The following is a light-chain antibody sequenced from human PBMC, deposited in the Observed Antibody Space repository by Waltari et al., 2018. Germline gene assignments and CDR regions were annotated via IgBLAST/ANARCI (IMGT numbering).Light chain of an antibody. V-gene: IGKV3D-15*01. CDR2: DAS. Sequence: EVVMTQSPATLSVSPGEGATVSCRASESVRTNVAWYQQTPGQAPRLIIYDASPRATGIPERFSGSGSGTEFILSISSLQSEDFAIYYCQQYNKWPPWTFGQGTKVEIK. CDR3: QQYNKWPPWT. CDR1: ESVRTN. J-gene: IGKJ1*01.